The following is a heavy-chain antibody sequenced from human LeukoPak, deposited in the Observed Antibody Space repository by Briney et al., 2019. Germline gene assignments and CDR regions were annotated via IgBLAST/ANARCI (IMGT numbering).Heavy chain of an antibody. CDR1: GGSISSSSYY. V-gene: IGHV4-39*07. CDR2: IYYSGST. J-gene: IGHJ5*02. CDR3: VRESRIMTTVRYWFDP. Sequence: SETLSLTCTVSGGSISSSSYYWGWIRQPPGKGLEWIGSIYYSGSTYYNPSLKSRVTISLDTSNNQFSVKLGSVTAADTAVYYCVRESRIMTTVRYWFDPWGQGTLVTVSS. D-gene: IGHD1-1*01.